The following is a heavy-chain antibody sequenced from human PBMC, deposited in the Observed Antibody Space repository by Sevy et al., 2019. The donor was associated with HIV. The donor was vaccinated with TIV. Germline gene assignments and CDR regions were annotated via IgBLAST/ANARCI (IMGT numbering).Heavy chain of an antibody. Sequence: GGCLRLSCAASGFIFNDYYMTWIRQAPGKGLEWVSYISPGGDSIFYVDSVKGRFTISRDNAKNSLYLEMNSLTSEDTAVYYCTRATRSDFWRGSTIENNWFDPWGQGTLVTVSS. CDR1: GFIFNDYY. J-gene: IGHJ5*02. V-gene: IGHV3-11*01. D-gene: IGHD3-3*01. CDR2: ISPGGDSI. CDR3: TRATRSDFWRGSTIENNWFDP.